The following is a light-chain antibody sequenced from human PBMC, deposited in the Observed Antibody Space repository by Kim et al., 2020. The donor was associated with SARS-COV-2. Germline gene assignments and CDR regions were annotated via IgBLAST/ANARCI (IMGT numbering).Light chain of an antibody. V-gene: IGKV3-15*01. CDR2: GAS. CDR1: QSVSIS. Sequence: SPEERATPSCKARQSVSISLAWYRHKPSQAPGLLIYGASTRATAIPARFSCSGSGTEFTLTISILQSEYFAFYYYQQYNNLPPWTFGQGTKVDIK. CDR3: QQYNNLPPWT. J-gene: IGKJ1*01.